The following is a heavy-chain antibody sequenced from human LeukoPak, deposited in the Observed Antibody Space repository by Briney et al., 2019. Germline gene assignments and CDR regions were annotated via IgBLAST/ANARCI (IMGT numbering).Heavy chain of an antibody. V-gene: IGHV1-69-2*01. J-gene: IGHJ4*02. CDR3: ATRLSGGSWLDLGY. Sequence: GASVKVSCKASGYTFTDYYMHWVRQAPAKGLEWMGRVDPEDEESLFAEKFQGRVTLSADTSIDTVYMELSSLRSDDTAVYYCATRLSGGSWLDLGYWGQGSLVTVSS. D-gene: IGHD3-22*01. CDR2: VDPEDEES. CDR1: GYTFTDYY.